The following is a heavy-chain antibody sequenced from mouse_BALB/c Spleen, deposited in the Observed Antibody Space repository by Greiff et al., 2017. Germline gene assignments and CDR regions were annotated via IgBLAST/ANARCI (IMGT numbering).Heavy chain of an antibody. CDR2: ISYSGST. Sequence: EVKLVESGPGLVKPSQSLSLTCTVTGYSITSDYAWNWIRQFPGNKLEWMGYISYSGSTSYNPSLKSRISITRDTSKNQFFLQLNSVTTEDTATYYCARGTTGGFAYWGQGTLVTVSA. J-gene: IGHJ3*01. D-gene: IGHD2-12*01. V-gene: IGHV3-2*02. CDR3: ARGTTGGFAY. CDR1: GYSITSDYA.